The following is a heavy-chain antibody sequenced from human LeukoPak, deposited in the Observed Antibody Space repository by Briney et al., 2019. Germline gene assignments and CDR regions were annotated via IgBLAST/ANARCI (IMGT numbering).Heavy chain of an antibody. Sequence: SETLSLTCAVYGGSFSGYYWSWIRQPPGKGLEWIGEINHSGSTNYNPSLKSRVTISVDTSKNQFSLKLSSVTAADTAVYYCARRCSGGSGYSDYWSQGTPVTVSS. J-gene: IGHJ4*02. CDR1: GGSFSGYY. CDR3: ARRCSGGSGYSDY. D-gene: IGHD2-15*01. CDR2: INHSGST. V-gene: IGHV4-34*01.